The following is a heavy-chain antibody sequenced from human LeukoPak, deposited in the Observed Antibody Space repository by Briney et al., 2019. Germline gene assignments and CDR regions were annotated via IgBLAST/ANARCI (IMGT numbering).Heavy chain of an antibody. CDR2: GSYSGST. Sequence: PSETLFLTCTVSGGSISSYYWNWIRQPPGKGLEWIGYGSYSGSTDYNPSLKSRVTISVDTPKNQFSLKLSSVTAADTAVYYCARAFGSYSFDYWGQGTLVTVSS. CDR1: GGSISSYY. J-gene: IGHJ4*02. CDR3: ARAFGSYSFDY. V-gene: IGHV4-59*01. D-gene: IGHD1-26*01.